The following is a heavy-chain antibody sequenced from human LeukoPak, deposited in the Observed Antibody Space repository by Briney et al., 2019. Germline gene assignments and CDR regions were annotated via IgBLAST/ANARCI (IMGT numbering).Heavy chain of an antibody. CDR2: FTHHGST. V-gene: IGHV4-34*01. CDR3: AIIYGDYSDFDY. Sequence: PSETQSLTCAVYGGSLSGYYWSWVRQPPGKGLEWIGEFTHHGSTNYSPSLKSRVTMSVDTSKKQFSLKLSSVTAADTAVYYCAIIYGDYSDFDYWGQGTLVSVSS. D-gene: IGHD4-17*01. J-gene: IGHJ4*02. CDR1: GGSLSGYY.